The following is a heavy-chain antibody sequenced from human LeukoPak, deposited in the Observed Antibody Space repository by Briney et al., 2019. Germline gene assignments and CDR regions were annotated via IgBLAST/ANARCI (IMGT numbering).Heavy chain of an antibody. CDR3: ARDAFFGSCLGALDYYLMDV. V-gene: IGHV3-7*01. J-gene: IGHJ6*03. CDR2: INPDGSDK. D-gene: IGHD3-10*01. Sequence: GGSLRHSCEASGFTFSSHWMGWVRQTPGKGLEWGANINPDGSDKVYGDSVKGRFTISRDHAKNSLFLQMNSLRAEDTAVYYCARDAFFGSCLGALDYYLMDVWGKRTTVTVSS. CDR1: GFTFSSHW.